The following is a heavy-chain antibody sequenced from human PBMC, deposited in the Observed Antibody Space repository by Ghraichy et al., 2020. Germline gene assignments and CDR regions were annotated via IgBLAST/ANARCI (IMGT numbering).Heavy chain of an antibody. V-gene: IGHV4-31*03. CDR3: ARARDSWTVFNQRGLAFDI. D-gene: IGHD3/OR15-3a*01. CDR2: IYHSGTT. CDR1: GGSVSTDYYY. J-gene: IGHJ3*02. Sequence: SETLSLTCTVSGGSVSTDYYYWSWIRQHPGKGLEWIAYIYHSGTTYYNPSLRSRVTLSVDTSKNLFSLKLTSVTAADTAVYYCARARDSWTVFNQRGLAFDIWGHGTMVTVSS.